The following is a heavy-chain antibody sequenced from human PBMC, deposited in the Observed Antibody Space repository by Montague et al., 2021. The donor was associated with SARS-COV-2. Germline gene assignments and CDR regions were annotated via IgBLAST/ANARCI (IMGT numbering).Heavy chain of an antibody. D-gene: IGHD6-13*01. CDR1: GGTISGYY. J-gene: IGHJ4*02. V-gene: IGHV4-34*01. CDR3: ARCRDSSSWYGTKYYFDY. Sequence: SETLSLTCAVYGGTISGYYWSWIRHPPGKVLEWVGVIPHRESSYYNPFLKSRVTISLDTSTDQFSLKLGSATAADTAVYYCARCRDSSSWYGTKYYFDYWGQGTLVTVSS. CDR2: IPHRESS.